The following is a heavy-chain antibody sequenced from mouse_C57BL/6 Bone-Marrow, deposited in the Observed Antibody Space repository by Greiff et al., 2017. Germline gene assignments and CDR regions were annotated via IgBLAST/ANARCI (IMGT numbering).Heavy chain of an antibody. V-gene: IGHV1-82*01. CDR1: GYAFSSSW. CDR3: ARSGYYGSSYGRYFDV. Sequence: VQLQQSGPELVKPGASVKISCKASGYAFSSSWMNWVKQRPGKGLEWIGRIYPGDGDTNYNGKFKGKATLTADKSSSTAYMQLSSLTSEDSAVYFCARSGYYGSSYGRYFDVWGTGTTVTVSS. J-gene: IGHJ1*03. CDR2: IYPGDGDT. D-gene: IGHD1-1*01.